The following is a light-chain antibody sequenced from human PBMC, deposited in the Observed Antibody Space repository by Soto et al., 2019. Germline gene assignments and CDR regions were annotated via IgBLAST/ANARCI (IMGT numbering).Light chain of an antibody. CDR1: QSISNH. Sequence: DIQMTQSPSSLSGSVEGRFIITCRASQSISNHLNWYQQKPGKAPKLLIFAASSLQSGVPSRFSGSRSGPDFTLTISSLQPEDFATYYCQQSYSSPPTFGQGTKVDIK. J-gene: IGKJ1*01. CDR3: QQSYSSPPT. CDR2: AAS. V-gene: IGKV1-39*01.